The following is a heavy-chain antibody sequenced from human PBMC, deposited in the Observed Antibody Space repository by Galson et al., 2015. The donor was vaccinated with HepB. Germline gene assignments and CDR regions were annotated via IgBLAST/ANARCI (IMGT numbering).Heavy chain of an antibody. D-gene: IGHD2-21*02. CDR1: GYTFTGYY. CDR2: INPSGGST. CDR3: ARDPDLHYCGGDCFPEY. V-gene: IGHV1-46*04. J-gene: IGHJ4*02. Sequence: SVKVSCKASGYTFTGYYMHWVRQAPGQGLEWMGRINPSGGSTSYAQKLQGRVTMTRDTSTSTVYMELSSLRSEDTAVYYCARDPDLHYCGGDCFPEYWGQGTLVTVSS.